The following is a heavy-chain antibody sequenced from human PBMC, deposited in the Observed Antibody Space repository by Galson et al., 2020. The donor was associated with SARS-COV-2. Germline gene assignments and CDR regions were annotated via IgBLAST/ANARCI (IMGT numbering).Heavy chain of an antibody. D-gene: IGHD3-3*01. CDR3: ARTSGYYTLYYYYYMDV. Sequence: GESLKNSCKGSGYSFTSYWNGRVRQMPGKGLEWNGVISPCDPDTRYSPFFQGHVTISPDTSISTAYLQGGSLKASDTAMYYCARTSGYYTLYYYYYMDVWGKGTTVTVSS. V-gene: IGHV5-51*01. J-gene: IGHJ6*03. CDR2: ISPCDPDT. CDR1: GYSFTSYW.